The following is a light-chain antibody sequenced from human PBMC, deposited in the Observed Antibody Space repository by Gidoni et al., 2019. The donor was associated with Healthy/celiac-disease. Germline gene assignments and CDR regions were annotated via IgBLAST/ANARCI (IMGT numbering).Light chain of an antibody. CDR3: AAWDDNLNGYV. Sequence: QSVLTQPPSASGTTGQRVTISFSGSSSNIGSNTVNWYQQLPGPAPKLLIYINNERPSGVPARVSVSKSGTSASLAISGLQSEDVADYYCAAWDDNLNGYVFGTGTKVTVL. CDR2: INN. CDR1: SSNIGSNT. J-gene: IGLJ1*01. V-gene: IGLV1-44*01.